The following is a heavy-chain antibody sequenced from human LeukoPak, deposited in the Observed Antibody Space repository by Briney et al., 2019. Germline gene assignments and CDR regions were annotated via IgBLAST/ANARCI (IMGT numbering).Heavy chain of an antibody. V-gene: IGHV1-69*13. D-gene: IGHD1-26*01. Sequence: SVKVSCKASGGTFSSYAISWVRQALGQGLEWMGGIIPTFGTANYAQKFQSRVTITADESTSTAYMELSSLRSEDTAVYYCARDHPEVDAYYYGMDVWGQGTTVTVSS. J-gene: IGHJ6*02. CDR2: IIPTFGTA. CDR3: ARDHPEVDAYYYGMDV. CDR1: GGTFSSYA.